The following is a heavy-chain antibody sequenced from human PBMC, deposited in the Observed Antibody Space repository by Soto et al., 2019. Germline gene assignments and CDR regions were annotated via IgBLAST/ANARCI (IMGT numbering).Heavy chain of an antibody. CDR3: AVSGGYSYGEIDY. J-gene: IGHJ4*02. CDR1: GGTFSSYA. D-gene: IGHD5-18*01. Sequence: SVKVSCKASGGTFSSYAISWVRQAPGQGLEWMGGIIPIFGTANYAQKFQGRVTITADESTSTAYMELSSLRSEDTAVYYCAVSGGYSYGEIDYWGQGTLVTVSS. CDR2: IIPIFGTA. V-gene: IGHV1-69*13.